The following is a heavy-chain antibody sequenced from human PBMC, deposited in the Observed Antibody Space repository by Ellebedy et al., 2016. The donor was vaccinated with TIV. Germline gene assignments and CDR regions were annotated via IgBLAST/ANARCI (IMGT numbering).Heavy chain of an antibody. CDR2: IYWDDDK. Sequence: SGPTLVKPTQTLTPTCTFSGFPLSTSGMCVSWIRQPPGKALEWLALIYWDDDKRYSPSLKSRLTITKDTSKNQVVLTMTNMDPVDTATYYCAHHYSSSWYPVYWGQGTLVTVSS. V-gene: IGHV2-5*08. CDR3: AHHYSSSWYPVY. D-gene: IGHD6-13*01. J-gene: IGHJ4*02. CDR1: GFPLSTSGMC.